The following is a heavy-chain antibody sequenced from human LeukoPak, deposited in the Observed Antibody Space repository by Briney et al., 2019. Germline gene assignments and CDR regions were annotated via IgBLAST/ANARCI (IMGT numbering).Heavy chain of an antibody. Sequence: GESLKISCKGSGYSFTKYWIGWVRQMPGKGLEWMGIIYPGDSDTRYSPSFQGQVTISADKSISTAYLQWSSLKASDTAIYYCAGLESGGGNSKEYFQHWGQGTLVPVSS. CDR2: IYPGDSDT. D-gene: IGHD4-23*01. CDR1: GYSFTKYW. J-gene: IGHJ1*01. V-gene: IGHV5-51*01. CDR3: AGLESGGGNSKEYFQH.